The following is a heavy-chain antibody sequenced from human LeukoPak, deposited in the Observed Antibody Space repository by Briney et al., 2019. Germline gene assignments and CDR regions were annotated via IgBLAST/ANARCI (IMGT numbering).Heavy chain of an antibody. D-gene: IGHD5-12*01. CDR1: GFTFSSYA. CDR2: ISGSGGST. J-gene: IGHJ4*02. CDR3: AKDHRGYSGYEYDY. Sequence: GGSLRLSCAASGFTFSSYAMSWVRQAPGKGREWVSAISGSGGSTYYAASVKGRFTISRDNSRNTLYLQMNSLRAEDTAVYYCAKDHRGYSGYEYDYWGQGTLVTVSS. V-gene: IGHV3-23*01.